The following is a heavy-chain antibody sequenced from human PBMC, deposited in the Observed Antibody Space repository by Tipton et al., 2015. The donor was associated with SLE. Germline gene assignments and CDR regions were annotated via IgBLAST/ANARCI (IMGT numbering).Heavy chain of an antibody. D-gene: IGHD5-12*01. CDR3: ARRHYSGPFDS. J-gene: IGHJ4*02. CDR1: DGPIRSTNYY. V-gene: IGHV4-39*07. CDR2: IFYTGST. Sequence: TLSLTCTVSDGPIRSTNYYWGWIRQPPGKGLEWIGSIFYTGSTYYNPSLKSRVSFSIDTSKHQFSLKLNSVTAADTAVYYCARRHYSGPFDSWGQGTLVTVSS.